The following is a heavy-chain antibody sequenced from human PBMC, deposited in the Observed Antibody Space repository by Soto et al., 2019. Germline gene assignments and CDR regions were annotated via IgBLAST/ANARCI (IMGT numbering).Heavy chain of an antibody. CDR3: ARNGDRSYYRGGFDP. Sequence: EVQLVESGGGLVQPGGSLRLSCAASGFTVSSNYMSWVRQAPGKGLEWVSVIYSGGTTYYADSVKGRCTISRDNSKNTLYLQMNSLRAEDTAVYYCARNGDRSYYRGGFDPGGQGTLVTVSS. J-gene: IGHJ5*02. D-gene: IGHD3-10*01. V-gene: IGHV3-66*01. CDR1: GFTVSSNY. CDR2: IYSGGTT.